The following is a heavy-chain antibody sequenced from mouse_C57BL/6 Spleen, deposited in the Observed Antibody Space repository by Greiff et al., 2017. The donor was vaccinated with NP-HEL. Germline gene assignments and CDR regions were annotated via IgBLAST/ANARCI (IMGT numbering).Heavy chain of an antibody. J-gene: IGHJ3*01. V-gene: IGHV1-15*01. CDR2: IDPETGGT. CDR3: KRYEAYYGSSPWFAY. Sequence: QVQLQQSGAELVRPGASVTLSCKASGYTFTDYEMHWVKQTPVHGLEWIGAIDPETGGTAYNQKFKGKAILTADKSSSTAYMELRSLTSEDSAVYYCKRYEAYYGSSPWFAYWGQGTLVTVSA. CDR1: GYTFTDYE. D-gene: IGHD1-1*01.